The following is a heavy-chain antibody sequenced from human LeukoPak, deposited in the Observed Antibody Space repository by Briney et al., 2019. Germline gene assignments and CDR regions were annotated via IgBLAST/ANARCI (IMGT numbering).Heavy chain of an antibody. J-gene: IGHJ3*02. D-gene: IGHD3-10*01. V-gene: IGHV1-69*06. CDR2: IIPIFGTA. CDR3: ARVRVRGASTLTDAFDI. CDR1: GYTFTGYY. Sequence: SVKVSCKASGYTFTGYYMHWVRQAPGQGLEWMGGIIPIFGTANYAQKFQGRVTITADKSTSTAYMELSSLRSEDTAVYYCARVRVRGASTLTDAFDIWGQGTMVTVSS.